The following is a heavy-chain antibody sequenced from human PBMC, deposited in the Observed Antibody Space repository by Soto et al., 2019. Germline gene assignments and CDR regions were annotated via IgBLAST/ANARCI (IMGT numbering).Heavy chain of an antibody. CDR3: ARGITGTTGGFWFDP. CDR1: GYTFTSYG. J-gene: IGHJ5*02. Sequence: VASVKVSCKASGYTFTSYGISWVRQAPGQGLEWMGWISAYNGNTNYAQKLQGRVTMTTDTSTSTAYMELRSLRSDDTAVYYCARGITGTTGGFWFDPWGQGTLVTVSS. V-gene: IGHV1-18*01. CDR2: ISAYNGNT. D-gene: IGHD1-20*01.